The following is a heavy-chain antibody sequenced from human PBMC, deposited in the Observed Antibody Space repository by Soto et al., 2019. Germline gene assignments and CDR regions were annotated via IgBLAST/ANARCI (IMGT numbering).Heavy chain of an antibody. D-gene: IGHD6-6*01. Sequence: PGGSLRLSCAASGFTFSSYAMHWVRQAPGKGLEWVAVISYDGSNKYYADSVKGRFTISRDNSKNTLYLQMNSLRAEDTAVYYCAREEGSSLFPQYYFDYWGQGTLVTVSS. J-gene: IGHJ4*02. CDR1: GFTFSSYA. CDR2: ISYDGSNK. CDR3: AREEGSSLFPQYYFDY. V-gene: IGHV3-30-3*01.